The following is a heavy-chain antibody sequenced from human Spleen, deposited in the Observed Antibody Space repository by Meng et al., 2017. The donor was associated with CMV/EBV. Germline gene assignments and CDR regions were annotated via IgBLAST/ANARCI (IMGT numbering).Heavy chain of an antibody. J-gene: IGHJ6*02. Sequence: GMHWVRQATGERAEWMAIIWFDGSKKCYADSVKGRFAISRDNSKNTLYLQMNSLRVEDTAVYYCTQSSEHYDILTGYSRLYYYGMDVWGQGTLVTVSS. CDR1: G. CDR2: IWFDGSKK. CDR3: TQSSEHYDILTGYSRLYYYGMDV. D-gene: IGHD3-9*01. V-gene: IGHV3-33*01.